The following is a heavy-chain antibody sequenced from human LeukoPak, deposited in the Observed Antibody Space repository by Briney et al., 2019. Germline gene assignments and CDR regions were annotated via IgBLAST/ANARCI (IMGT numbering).Heavy chain of an antibody. CDR3: TRVGVPNYYDSGTYYFDY. D-gene: IGHD3-22*01. CDR2: IYTSGRT. Sequence: GGSLRLSCVASGFTVSGNYMSWVRQAPGKGLEWVSIIYTSGRTYFADSVKGRFTIPRDNSKNTLYLQMNSLRAEDTAVYYCTRVGVPNYYDSGTYYFDYWGQGTLVTVSS. V-gene: IGHV3-66*01. J-gene: IGHJ4*02. CDR1: GFTVSGNY.